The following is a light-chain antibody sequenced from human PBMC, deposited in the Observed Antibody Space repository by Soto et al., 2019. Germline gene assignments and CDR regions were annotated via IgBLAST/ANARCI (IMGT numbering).Light chain of an antibody. CDR3: QQYGSSPPYT. CDR2: GAS. Sequence: EIVLTQSPGTLSLSPGERATLSCRASQSVSSSYLAWYQQKPGQAPRLLIFGASSRATGIPDSFSGSWSGTDLTLTISRLEPEDFAVYYCQQYGSSPPYTFGQGTKLEIK. J-gene: IGKJ2*01. CDR1: QSVSSSY. V-gene: IGKV3-20*01.